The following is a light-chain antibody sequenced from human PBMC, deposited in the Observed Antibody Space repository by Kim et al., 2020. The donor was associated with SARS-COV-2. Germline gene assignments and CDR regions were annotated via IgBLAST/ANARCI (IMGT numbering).Light chain of an antibody. CDR3: QQYGNSPRT. J-gene: IGKJ1*01. Sequence: PGERAPLSCRASQSVSSNYLAWYQQKPGQAPRLLIYGASSRATGISDRFSGSGSGTDFTLTISRLEPEDFAVYYCQQYGNSPRTFGQGTKVDIK. V-gene: IGKV3-20*01. CDR1: QSVSSNY. CDR2: GAS.